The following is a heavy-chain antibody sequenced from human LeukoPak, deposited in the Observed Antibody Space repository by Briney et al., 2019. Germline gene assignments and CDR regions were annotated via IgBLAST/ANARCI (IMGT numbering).Heavy chain of an antibody. CDR1: GFTVSSNY. CDR2: IYSGGST. D-gene: IGHD3-22*01. CDR3: ARMPYYYDSSGIFH. Sequence: GSLRLSCAASGFTVSSNYMSWVRQAPGRGLEWVSVIYSGGSTYYADSVKGRFTISRDNSKNTLYLQMNSLRAEDTAVYYCARMPYYYDSSGIFHWGQGTLVTVSS. V-gene: IGHV3-53*01. J-gene: IGHJ4*02.